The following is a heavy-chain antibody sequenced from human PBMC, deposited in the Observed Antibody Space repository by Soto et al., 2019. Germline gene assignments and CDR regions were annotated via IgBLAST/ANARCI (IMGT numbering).Heavy chain of an antibody. V-gene: IGHV3-13*01. CDR2: IGFAGDT. D-gene: IGHD3-10*01. Sequence: QSXGSLSLSFGASGFIFSNFYRHGVRQTTEKGLEWVSGIGFAGDTNYSGSVKGRFTISRENAKNSLFLQMNSLRVGDTAVYYCVRGLPGGFDPWGQGTLVTVSS. CDR3: VRGLPGGFDP. J-gene: IGHJ5*02. CDR1: GFIFSNFY.